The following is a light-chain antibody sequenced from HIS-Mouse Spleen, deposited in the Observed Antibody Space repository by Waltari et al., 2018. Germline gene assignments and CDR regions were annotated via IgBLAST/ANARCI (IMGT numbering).Light chain of an antibody. CDR2: KDS. J-gene: IGLJ2*01. V-gene: IGLV3-25*03. CDR3: QSADSSGTYVV. Sequence: SYELTQPPSVSVSPGQTARITCSGDALPKQYAYWYQQKPGQAPVLVIYKDSERPSGSAERFSGSSSGTTVTLTISGVQAEDEADYYCQSADSSGTYVVFGGGTKLTVL. CDR1: ALPKQY.